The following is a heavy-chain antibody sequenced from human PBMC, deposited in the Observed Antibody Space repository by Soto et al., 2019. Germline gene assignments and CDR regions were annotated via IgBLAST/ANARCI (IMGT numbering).Heavy chain of an antibody. V-gene: IGHV4-59*01. Sequence: PTETLSVTCTVSGGSISSYNWSWIRQPPGKGLEWIGYIYYSGSTNYNPSLKGRVTISVDTSENQFSLKLSSVTAADTAVYYCAREGVTLNWFDPWGQGTLVTVSS. D-gene: IGHD4-4*01. CDR2: IYYSGST. CDR1: GGSISSYN. CDR3: AREGVTLNWFDP. J-gene: IGHJ5*02.